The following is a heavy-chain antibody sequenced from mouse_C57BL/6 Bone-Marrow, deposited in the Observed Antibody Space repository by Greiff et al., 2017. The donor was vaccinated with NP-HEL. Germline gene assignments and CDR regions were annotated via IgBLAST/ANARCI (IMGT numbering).Heavy chain of an antibody. D-gene: IGHD1-1*01. V-gene: IGHV1-15*01. CDR2: IDPETGGT. Sequence: VQLQQSGAELVRPGASVTLSCKASGYTFTDYEMHWVKQTPVHGLEWIGAIDPETGGTAYNQKFKGKAILTADKSSSTAHMELRSLTSEDSAVYYCTRGIYYGSSYWYFDVWGTGTTVTVSS. J-gene: IGHJ1*03. CDR3: TRGIYYGSSYWYFDV. CDR1: GYTFTDYE.